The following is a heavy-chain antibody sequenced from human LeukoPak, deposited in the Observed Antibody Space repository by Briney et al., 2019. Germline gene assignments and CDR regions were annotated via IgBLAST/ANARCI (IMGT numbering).Heavy chain of an antibody. CDR3: ARELGDIVVVVAAKGRGAFDI. CDR2: IIPIFGTT. D-gene: IGHD2-15*01. CDR1: GGTFNNSA. V-gene: IGHV1-69*05. Sequence: ASVKVSCKASGGTFNNSAINWVRQAPGQGLEWMGRIIPIFGTTNYAQKFQGRVRITTDGSTSTAYVELSSLRSEDTALYYCARELGDIVVVVAAKGRGAFDIWGQGTMVTVSS. J-gene: IGHJ3*02.